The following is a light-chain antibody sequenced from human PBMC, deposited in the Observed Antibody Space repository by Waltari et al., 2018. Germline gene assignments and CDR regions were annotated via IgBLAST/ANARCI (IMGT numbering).Light chain of an antibody. J-gene: IGLJ3*02. CDR3: VLYMGSDIWV. Sequence: QTVVTQEPSFSVSPGGTVTLTCGLSSGSVSTSYYPRCYQQTPGQAPRTLIYSTNIRSSGVPDRFSGSILGNRAALTITGAQADDESDYYCVLYMGSDIWVFGGGTKVTVL. V-gene: IGLV8-61*01. CDR2: STN. CDR1: SGSVSTSYY.